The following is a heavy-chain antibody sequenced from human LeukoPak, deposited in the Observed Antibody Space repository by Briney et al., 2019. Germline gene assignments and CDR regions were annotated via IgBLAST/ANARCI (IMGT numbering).Heavy chain of an antibody. CDR2: IYYSVST. D-gene: IGHD3-22*01. Sequence: SETLSLTGTVSGGSITSSSYYWGWIRQPPGKGLGWIGSIYYSVSTYYNPSLKSRVTISVDTSKNQISLKLSSVTAADTAVYYCAREHYYDSSGYSPWFDPWGQGTLVTVSS. V-gene: IGHV4-39*02. J-gene: IGHJ5*02. CDR1: GGSITSSSYY. CDR3: AREHYYDSSGYSPWFDP.